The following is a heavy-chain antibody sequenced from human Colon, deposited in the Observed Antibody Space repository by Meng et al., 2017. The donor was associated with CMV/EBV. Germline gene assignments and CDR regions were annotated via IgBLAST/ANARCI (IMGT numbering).Heavy chain of an antibody. Sequence: QLQRLEPGPRLLMPRVIPSLTCLCPVDAISGNSSYSGWSRQPQGKGLDWIARIYYTGNGYNNPALTSRITISIDTTNNQFSLRLTYVTAADTAVYYCARMALHWYFDLWGRGTLVTVSS. CDR1: VDAISGNSSY. D-gene: IGHD5-24*01. J-gene: IGHJ2*01. CDR2: IYYTGNG. V-gene: IGHV4-39*07. CDR3: ARMALHWYFDL.